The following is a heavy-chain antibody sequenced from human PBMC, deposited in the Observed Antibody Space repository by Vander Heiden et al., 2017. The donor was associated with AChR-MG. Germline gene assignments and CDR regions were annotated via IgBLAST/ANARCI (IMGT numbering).Heavy chain of an antibody. CDR3: AKDLWFGPGFFDY. D-gene: IGHD3-10*01. V-gene: IGHV3-23*01. Sequence: EVQLLESGGGLVQPGGSLRLSCAASGFPFSSYAMNWVRQAPGKGLEWVSAISGSGGSTYYADSVKGRFSISSDNSKNTLYLQMNSLRAEDTAVYYCAKDLWFGPGFFDYWGQGTLVTVSS. CDR2: ISGSGGST. J-gene: IGHJ4*02. CDR1: GFPFSSYA.